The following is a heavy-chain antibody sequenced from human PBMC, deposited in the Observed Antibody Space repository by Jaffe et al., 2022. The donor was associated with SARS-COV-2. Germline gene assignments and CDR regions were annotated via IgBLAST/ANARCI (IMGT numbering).Heavy chain of an antibody. D-gene: IGHD3-22*01. CDR2: IYSGGST. J-gene: IGHJ3*02. CDR3: ARDLYYYDSSGVGDAFDI. V-gene: IGHV3-66*02. CDR1: GFTVSSNY. Sequence: EVQLVESGGGLVQPGGSLRLSCAASGFTVSSNYMSWVRQAPGKGLEWVSVIYSGGSTYYADSVKGRFTISRDNSKNTLYLQMNSLRAEDTAVYYCARDLYYYDSSGVGDAFDIWGQGTMVTVSS.